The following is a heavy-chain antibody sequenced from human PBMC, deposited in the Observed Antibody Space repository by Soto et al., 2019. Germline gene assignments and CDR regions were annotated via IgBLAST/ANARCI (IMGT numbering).Heavy chain of an antibody. CDR3: AKRYYDFWSGYHS. D-gene: IGHD3-3*01. J-gene: IGHJ4*02. CDR2: ISGSSGNT. CDR1: GFTFSSYA. Sequence: PGGSLRLSCAASGFTFSSYAMSWVRQTPGKGLEWVSAISGSSGNTYYADSVKGRFTISRDNSKNTLFLQMNSLRAEDTAIYYCAKRYYDFWSGYHSWGQGTLVTVSS. V-gene: IGHV3-23*01.